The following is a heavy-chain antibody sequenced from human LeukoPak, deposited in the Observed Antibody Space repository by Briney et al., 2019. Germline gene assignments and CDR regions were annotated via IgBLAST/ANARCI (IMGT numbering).Heavy chain of an antibody. Sequence: PGGSLRLSCAASGFSFTSYSINWVRLAPGKGLEWVSSISSSSSYIYYADSVQGRFTISRDNAKNSLYLQMNSLRAEDTAVYYCARAGSGRAPFGYWGQGNLVTVSS. J-gene: IGHJ4*02. CDR2: ISSSSSYI. V-gene: IGHV3-21*01. CDR1: GFSFTSYS. D-gene: IGHD2-15*01. CDR3: ARAGSGRAPFGY.